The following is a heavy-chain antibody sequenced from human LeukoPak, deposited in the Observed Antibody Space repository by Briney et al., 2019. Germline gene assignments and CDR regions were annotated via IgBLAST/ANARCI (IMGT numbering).Heavy chain of an antibody. CDR2: ITSSSSYM. V-gene: IGHV3-21*04. J-gene: IGHJ4*02. CDR3: ARRGIAAADY. D-gene: IGHD6-13*01. CDR1: GFTFSTYT. Sequence: GGSLRLSCAASGFTFSTYTMNWVRQAPGKGLEWVSSITSSSSYMYYADSVKGRFTISRDNAKNSLYLQMNSLRAEDTALYYCARRGIAAADYWGQGTLVTVSS.